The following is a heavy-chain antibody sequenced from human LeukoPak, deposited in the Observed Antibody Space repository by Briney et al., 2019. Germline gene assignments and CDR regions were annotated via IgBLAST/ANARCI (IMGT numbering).Heavy chain of an antibody. V-gene: IGHV4-61*02. Sequence: SETLSLTCTVSGGSISSGSYYWSWIRQPAGKGLEWIGRIYTSGSTNYNPSLNSRVTISVDTSKNQFSLKLSSVPAADTAVYYCAREADCTNGVCYTHAFDIWGQGTMVTVSS. CDR3: AREADCTNGVCYTHAFDI. J-gene: IGHJ3*02. CDR1: GGSISSGSYY. CDR2: IYTSGST. D-gene: IGHD2-8*01.